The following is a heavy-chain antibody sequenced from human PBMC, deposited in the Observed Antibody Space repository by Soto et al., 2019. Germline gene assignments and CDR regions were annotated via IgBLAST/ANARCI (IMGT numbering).Heavy chain of an antibody. CDR3: ARQGFGQLHGLVDV. CDR2: IHHSGST. J-gene: IGHJ6*02. D-gene: IGHD3-10*01. CDR1: GGSITSHY. V-gene: IGHV4-59*08. Sequence: QVQLQESGPGLVKPSETLSLTCSVSGGSITSHYCSWFRQPPGQGLEWIGYIHHSGSTSYNPSLKSRVTMSVDTSKNQVSLKVSSVTAADTALYYCARQGFGQLHGLVDVWGPGTTVTVSS.